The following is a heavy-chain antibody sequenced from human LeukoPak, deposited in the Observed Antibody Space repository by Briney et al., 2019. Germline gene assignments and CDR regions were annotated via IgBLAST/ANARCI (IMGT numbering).Heavy chain of an antibody. CDR1: GFTFSYSG. CDR3: AKDVAYTFDY. Sequence: PGGSLRLSCAASGFTFSYSGMSWVRQAPGKGLEWVSAISGSGGSTYYADSVKGRFTISRENSKNTLYLQMNSLRTEDTAVYYCAKDVAYTFDYWGQGTLVTVSS. CDR2: ISGSGGST. D-gene: IGHD3-16*01. J-gene: IGHJ4*02. V-gene: IGHV3-23*01.